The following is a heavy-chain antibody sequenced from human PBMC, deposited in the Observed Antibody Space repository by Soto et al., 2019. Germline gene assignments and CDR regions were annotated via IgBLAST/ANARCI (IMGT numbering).Heavy chain of an antibody. CDR1: GGTFSSYA. D-gene: IGHD4-17*01. V-gene: IGHV1-69*01. CDR2: FIPIFGTA. J-gene: IGHJ4*02. CDR3: ARIVVLYYGDYEGYFDY. Sequence: QVQLVQSGAEVKKPGSSVKVSCKASGGTFSSYAISWVRQAPGQGLEWMGGFIPIFGTANYAQKFQGRVTITADESMSTAYMELSSLRSEDTAVYYCARIVVLYYGDYEGYFDYWGQGTLVTVSS.